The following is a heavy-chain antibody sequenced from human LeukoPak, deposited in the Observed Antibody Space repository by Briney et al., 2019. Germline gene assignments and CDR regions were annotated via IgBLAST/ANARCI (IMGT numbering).Heavy chain of an antibody. Sequence: SGGSLRLSCAASGFTFSSYAMSWVRQAPGKGLEWVSAISGSGGSTYYADSVKGRFTISRDNSKNTLYLQMNSLRAEDTAVYYCAKDSTAYDYIWGSYLFDYWGQGTLVTVSS. CDR1: GFTFSSYA. J-gene: IGHJ4*02. CDR3: AKDSTAYDYIWGSYLFDY. CDR2: ISGSGGST. D-gene: IGHD3-16*02. V-gene: IGHV3-23*01.